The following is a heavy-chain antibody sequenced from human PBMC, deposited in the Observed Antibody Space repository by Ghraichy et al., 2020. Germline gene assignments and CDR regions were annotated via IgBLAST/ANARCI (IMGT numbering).Heavy chain of an antibody. V-gene: IGHV6-1*01. CDR3: ARDQDWDFDY. CDR2: TYYRSKWYH. D-gene: IGHD3/OR15-3a*01. Sequence: SQTLSLTCAISGDSVSNNRAAWNWIRQSPSRGLEWLGRTYYRSKWYHDFAVSVRSRITIVGEISKNQFSLHLSSVTPEDTALYYCARDQDWDFDYWGQGTQVTVSS. J-gene: IGHJ4*02. CDR1: GDSVSNNRAA.